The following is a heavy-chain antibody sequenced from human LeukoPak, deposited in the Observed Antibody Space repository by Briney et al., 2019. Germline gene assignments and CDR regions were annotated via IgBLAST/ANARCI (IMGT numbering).Heavy chain of an antibody. CDR2: IYYSGST. J-gene: IGHJ4*02. CDR1: GGSISSYY. Sequence: SETLSLTCTVSGGSISSYYWSWIRLPPGKGLEWIGYIYYSGSTNYNPSLKSRVTISVDTSKNQFSLKLSSVTAADTAVYYCARDRVYYDSSGYDYWGQGTLVTVSS. CDR3: ARDRVYYDSSGYDY. D-gene: IGHD3-22*01. V-gene: IGHV4-59*01.